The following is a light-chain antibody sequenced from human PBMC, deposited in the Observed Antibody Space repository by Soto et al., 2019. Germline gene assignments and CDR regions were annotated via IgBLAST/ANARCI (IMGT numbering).Light chain of an antibody. CDR3: QQRSKLPRT. V-gene: IGKV3-11*01. CDR1: QSVSDY. Sequence: EMTLTQSPGTLSLSPGERATLSCRASQSVSDYLAWYQQKAGQPPRVLIYGASNRATDIPARFSGSGSGTDFTLTISRLEPEDSAVYYCQQRSKLPRTFGGGTRVEIK. CDR2: GAS. J-gene: IGKJ4*01.